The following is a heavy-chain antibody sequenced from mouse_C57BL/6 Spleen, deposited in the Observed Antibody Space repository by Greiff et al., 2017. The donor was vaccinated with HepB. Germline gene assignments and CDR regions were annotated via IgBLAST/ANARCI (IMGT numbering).Heavy chain of an antibody. J-gene: IGHJ4*01. Sequence: VHLVESGPGLVQPSQSLSITCTVSGFSFTSYGVHWVRQSPGKGLEWLGVIWRGGSTAYNAAFISRLTISKDNSKCQAFFKMNSLQADDTAIYYCARGYGSSPFAMDYWGQGTSVTVSS. CDR1: GFSFTSYG. CDR3: ARGYGSSPFAMDY. CDR2: IWRGGST. D-gene: IGHD1-1*01. V-gene: IGHV2-2*01.